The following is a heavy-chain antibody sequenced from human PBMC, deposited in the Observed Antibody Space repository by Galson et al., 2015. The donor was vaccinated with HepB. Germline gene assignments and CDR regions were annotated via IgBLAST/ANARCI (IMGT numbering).Heavy chain of an antibody. Sequence: SVKVSCKASGVTLSNYDMSWVRQAPGQGLEWMGKIIPVLGIGNYAQKFQGRVTITAAKSTNTAYMELSSLRSEDTAMYYCARNRGVDVLDIWGQGTMVTVSS. J-gene: IGHJ3*02. CDR2: IIPVLGIG. CDR3: ARNRGVDVLDI. D-gene: IGHD2-8*01. V-gene: IGHV1-69*04. CDR1: GVTLSNYD.